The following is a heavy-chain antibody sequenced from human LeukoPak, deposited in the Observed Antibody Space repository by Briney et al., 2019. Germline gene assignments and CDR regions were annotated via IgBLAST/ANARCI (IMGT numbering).Heavy chain of an antibody. CDR3: AGGRGVSSYDAMDV. CDR2: IWYDGSNK. J-gene: IGHJ6*02. V-gene: IGHV3-33*01. CDR1: GFTFNNYA. Sequence: PGRSLRLSCVASGFTFNNYAMHWVRQAPGQGLEWVAVIWYDGSNKFYADSVKGRFTISRDNSKNTLYVQMHSLRAEDMAVYYCAGGRGVSSYDAMDVWGRGTTVTVSS. D-gene: IGHD2-15*01.